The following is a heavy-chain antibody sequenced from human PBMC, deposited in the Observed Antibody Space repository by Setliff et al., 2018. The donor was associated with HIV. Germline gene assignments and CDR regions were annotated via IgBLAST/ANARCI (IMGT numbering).Heavy chain of an antibody. D-gene: IGHD3-9*01. CDR1: GFTLSDYW. CDR2: VNDDGRST. CDR3: ARRFLTVLMDV. Sequence: PGGSLRLSCAASGFTLSDYWMHWVRQAPGKGLVWVSRVNDDGRSTTYADSVKGRFTISRDNAKNTLYLQMNTLRAEDTAVYYCARRFLTVLMDVWGKGTTVTVSS. J-gene: IGHJ6*03. V-gene: IGHV3-74*01.